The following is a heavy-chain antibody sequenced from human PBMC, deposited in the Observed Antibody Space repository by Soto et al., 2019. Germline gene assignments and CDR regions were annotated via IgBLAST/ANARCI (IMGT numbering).Heavy chain of an antibody. Sequence: VQLVESGGGLVKPGGSLRVSCVASGFTVHDAYLTWVRQAPGKGLEWVGRIKSNTDGGTTDYAAPVKGRFTISRDDSENTLHLQMSSLRAEDSAVYYCTKSNSYDSGNSPQAPFDYWGQGTLVTVSS. CDR2: IKSNTDGGTT. CDR3: TKSNSYDSGNSPQAPFDY. J-gene: IGHJ4*02. V-gene: IGHV3-15*07. CDR1: GFTVHDAY. D-gene: IGHD3-10*01.